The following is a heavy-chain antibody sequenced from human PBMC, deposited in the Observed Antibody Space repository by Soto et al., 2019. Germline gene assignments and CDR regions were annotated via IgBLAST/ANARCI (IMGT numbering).Heavy chain of an antibody. D-gene: IGHD5-18*01. J-gene: IGHJ6*02. CDR1: GFTFSSYG. V-gene: IGHV3-30*18. Sequence: VGSLRLSCAASGFTFSSYGMHWVRQAPGKGLEWVAVISYDGSNKYYADSVKGRFTISRDNSKNTLYLQMNSLRAEDTAVYYCAKDPFGGYSYGYYYGMDVWGQGTTVTVSS. CDR3: AKDPFGGYSYGYYYGMDV. CDR2: ISYDGSNK.